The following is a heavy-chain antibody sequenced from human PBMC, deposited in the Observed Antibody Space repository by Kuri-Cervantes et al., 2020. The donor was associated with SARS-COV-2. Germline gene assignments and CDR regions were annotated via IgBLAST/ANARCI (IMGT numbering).Heavy chain of an antibody. D-gene: IGHD2-15*01. CDR1: GGSISSYY. CDR3: ARGRGCSGGSCYRGKRYWYFDL. J-gene: IGHJ2*01. CDR2: IYTSGST. V-gene: IGHV4-4*07. Sequence: GSLRLSCTVSGGSISSYYWSWIRQPPGKGLEWIGRIYTSGSTNYNPSLKSRVTISVDTSKNQFSLKLSSVTAADTAVYYRARGRGCSGGSCYRGKRYWYFDLWGRGTLVTVSS.